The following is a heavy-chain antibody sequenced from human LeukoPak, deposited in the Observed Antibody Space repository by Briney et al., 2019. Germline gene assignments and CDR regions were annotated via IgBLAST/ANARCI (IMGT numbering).Heavy chain of an antibody. V-gene: IGHV3-23*01. CDR3: AKASGESYCTNGVCYTDYFDY. CDR1: GFTFNSYA. J-gene: IGHJ4*02. D-gene: IGHD2-8*01. CDR2: ISGSGGST. Sequence: GGSLRLSCAASGFTFNSYAMSWVRQAPGQGLEWVSAISGSGGSTYYADSVKGRFTISRDNSKNTLYLQMNSLRAEDTAVYYCAKASGESYCTNGVCYTDYFDYWGQGTLVTVSS.